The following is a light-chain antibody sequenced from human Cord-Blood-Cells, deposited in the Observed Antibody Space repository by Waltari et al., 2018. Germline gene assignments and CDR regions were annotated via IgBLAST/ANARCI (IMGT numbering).Light chain of an antibody. Sequence: EIVLTQSPGTLSLSPGARATLSCRASQRVSSSYLAWYQQKPGQAPRLLIYGASSRATGIPDRFSGSGSRTDFTLTISRLEPEDFAVYYCQQYGSSPPYTFGQGTKLEIK. CDR3: QQYGSSPPYT. CDR1: QRVSSSY. J-gene: IGKJ2*01. CDR2: GAS. V-gene: IGKV3-20*01.